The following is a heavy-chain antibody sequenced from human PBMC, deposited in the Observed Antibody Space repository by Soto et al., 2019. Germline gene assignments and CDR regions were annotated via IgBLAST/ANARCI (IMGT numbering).Heavy chain of an antibody. CDR2: IIPIFGTA. Sequence: ASVKVSCKASGGTFSSYAISWVRQAPGQGLEWMGGIIPIFGTANYAQKFQGRVTITADESTSTAYMELSSLRSEDTAVYYCAVGVMVRGVIPEFYNYGMDVWGQGTTVTVSS. V-gene: IGHV1-69*13. CDR1: GGTFSSYA. J-gene: IGHJ6*02. D-gene: IGHD3-10*01. CDR3: AVGVMVRGVIPEFYNYGMDV.